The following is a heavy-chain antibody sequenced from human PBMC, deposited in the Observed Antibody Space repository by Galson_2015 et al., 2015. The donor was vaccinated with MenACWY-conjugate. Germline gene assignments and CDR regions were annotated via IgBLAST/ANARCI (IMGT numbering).Heavy chain of an antibody. Sequence: SLRLSCAASGFTFSTYRMNWVRQAPGKGLEWVSYISCSSSTIYYADSVKGRFTISRDNAKNSLYLQMNTLRDEDTAVYYCARVPGYSYGYYDWWGQGTLVTASS. V-gene: IGHV3-48*02. J-gene: IGHJ4*02. CDR1: GFTFSTYR. CDR3: ARVPGYSYGYYDW. CDR2: ISCSSSTI. D-gene: IGHD5-18*01.